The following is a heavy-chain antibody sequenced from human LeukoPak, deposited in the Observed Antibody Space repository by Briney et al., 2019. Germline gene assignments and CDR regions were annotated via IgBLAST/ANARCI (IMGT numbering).Heavy chain of an antibody. Sequence: SETLSLTCTVSGYSISSGYYWGWIRQPPGKGLEWIGSIYHSGSTYYNPSLKSRVTISVDTSKNQFSLKLSSVTAADTAVYYCARDGYSGYDYYYYYMDVWGKGTTVTVSS. CDR1: GYSISSGYY. J-gene: IGHJ6*03. D-gene: IGHD5-12*01. V-gene: IGHV4-38-2*02. CDR3: ARDGYSGYDYYYYYMDV. CDR2: IYHSGST.